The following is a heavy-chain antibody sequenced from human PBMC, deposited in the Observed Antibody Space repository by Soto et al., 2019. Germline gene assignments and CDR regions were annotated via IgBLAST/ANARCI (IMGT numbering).Heavy chain of an antibody. D-gene: IGHD4-17*01. CDR1: GFTFSSYG. CDR3: AREKTTVTSHPWFDP. V-gene: IGHV3-33*01. J-gene: IGHJ5*02. CDR2: IWYDGSNK. Sequence: QVPLVESGGGVVQPGRSLRLSCAASGFTFSSYGMHWVRQAPGKGLEWVGVIWYDGSNKYHADSVKGRFTSSRDNSKNTLYLQMNSLRAEDTAVYYCAREKTTVTSHPWFDPWGQGTLVTVSS.